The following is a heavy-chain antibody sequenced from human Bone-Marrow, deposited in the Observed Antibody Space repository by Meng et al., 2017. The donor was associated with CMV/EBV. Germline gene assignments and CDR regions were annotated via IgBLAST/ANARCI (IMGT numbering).Heavy chain of an antibody. D-gene: IGHD2-15*01. CDR1: GFTFSSYW. CDR2: INSDGSST. J-gene: IGHJ4*02. Sequence: GGSLRLSRAASGFTFSSYWLHWVRQAPGKGLVWVSRINSDGSSTSYADSVRGRFTISRDNAKNTLYLQMNGLRVEDTAVYYCARDTVVVAATSGLFDFWGQGTLVTVSS. V-gene: IGHV3-74*01. CDR3: ARDTVVVAATSGLFDF.